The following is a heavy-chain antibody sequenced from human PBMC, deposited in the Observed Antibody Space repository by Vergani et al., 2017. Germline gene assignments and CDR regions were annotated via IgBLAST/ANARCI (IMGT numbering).Heavy chain of an antibody. V-gene: IGHV3-7*01. D-gene: IGHD4-17*01. CDR1: GFTFSSYW. CDR2: IKQDGSEK. CDR3: ARHGPHGDSYWYFDL. J-gene: IGHJ2*01. Sequence: EVQLVESGGGLVQPGGSLRLSCAASGFTFSSYWMSWVRQAPGKGLEWVANIKQDGSEKYYVDSVKGRFTISRDNAKNSLYLQMNSLRAEDTAVYYCARHGPHGDSYWYFDLWGRGTLVTVSS.